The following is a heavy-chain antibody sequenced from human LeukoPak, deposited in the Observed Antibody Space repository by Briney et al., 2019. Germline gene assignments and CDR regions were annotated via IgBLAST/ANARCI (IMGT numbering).Heavy chain of an antibody. CDR1: GFSLSTSEVA. J-gene: IGHJ4*02. Sequence: SGPTLVNPTQTLTLTCTFSGFSLSTSEVAVVWIRQPPGKALEYLGIIYGHDDKRYSPSLRGRLTITKDTPKNQVVLIMTNMDPVHTATYYFAHRQHKMFRHWGQGNLGT. CDR3: AHRQHKMFRH. CDR2: IYGHDDK. D-gene: IGHD3-10*02. V-gene: IGHV2-5*01.